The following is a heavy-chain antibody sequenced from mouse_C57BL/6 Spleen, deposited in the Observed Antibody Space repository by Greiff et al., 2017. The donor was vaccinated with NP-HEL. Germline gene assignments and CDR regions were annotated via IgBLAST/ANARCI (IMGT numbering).Heavy chain of an antibody. V-gene: IGHV1-69*01. Sequence: QVQLQQPGAELVMPGASVKLSCKASGYTFTSYWMHWVKQRPGQGLAWIGEIDPSDSYTNYNQKLQGKSTLTVDKSSSTAYMQLSSRTSEDSAVYYCARSQTGVRDYWGQGTTLTVSS. CDR3: ARSQTGVRDY. D-gene: IGHD4-1*01. CDR1: GYTFTSYW. J-gene: IGHJ2*01. CDR2: IDPSDSYT.